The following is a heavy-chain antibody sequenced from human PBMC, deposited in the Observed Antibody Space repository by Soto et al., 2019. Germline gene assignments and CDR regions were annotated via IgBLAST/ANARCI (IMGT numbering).Heavy chain of an antibody. CDR1: GFTFSSYA. CDR3: AKGRGQNWNFDY. D-gene: IGHD1-1*01. CDR2: ISGSGGTA. J-gene: IGHJ4*02. Sequence: EVQLLESGGGSVQPGGSLRLSCAASGFTFSSYAMHWVRRPPGKGLEWVSSISGSGGTAYYAASVKGRFSISRASLVNTLYLQMNTLRAEYTAVYYCAKGRGQNWNFDYWGQATLVTVSP. V-gene: IGHV3-23*01.